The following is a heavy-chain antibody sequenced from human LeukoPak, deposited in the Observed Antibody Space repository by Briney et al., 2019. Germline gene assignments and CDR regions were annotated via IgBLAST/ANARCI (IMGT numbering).Heavy chain of an antibody. D-gene: IGHD5-18*01. CDR3: ARDGHTAMVLPLPLNY. Sequence: SVKVSCKASGGTYSSYAISWVRQAPGQGLEWMGRIIPIFGIANYAQKFQGRVTITADKATSTAYMELSSLRSEDTAVYYCARDGHTAMVLPLPLNYWGQGTLVTVSS. V-gene: IGHV1-69*04. CDR2: IIPIFGIA. J-gene: IGHJ4*02. CDR1: GGTYSSYA.